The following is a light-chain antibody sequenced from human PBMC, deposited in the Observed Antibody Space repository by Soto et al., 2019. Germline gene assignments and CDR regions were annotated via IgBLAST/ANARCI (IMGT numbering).Light chain of an antibody. CDR2: EGS. Sequence: DIQMTQSPSTLSASVGDRVTITCRASQNIKNWLAWYQQRPGQAPKLLISEGSSLESGVPSTFSGTASGTEFTLTISSLQPDDFATYYCQQYNSYSWTFGQGTNVDIK. CDR3: QQYNSYSWT. J-gene: IGKJ1*01. V-gene: IGKV1-5*01. CDR1: QNIKNW.